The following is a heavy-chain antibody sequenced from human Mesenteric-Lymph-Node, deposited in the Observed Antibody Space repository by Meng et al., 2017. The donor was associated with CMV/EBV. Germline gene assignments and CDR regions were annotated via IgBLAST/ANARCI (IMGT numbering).Heavy chain of an antibody. CDR1: GTFSSYA. J-gene: IGHJ5*02. V-gene: IGHV1-69*06. CDR2: IIPIFGTA. CDR3: ARLLGPYSSSEMDWFDP. Sequence: GTFSSYAISGVRQAPGQVLEWMGGIIPIFGTANYAQKFQGRVTITADKSTSTAYMELSSLRSEDTAVYYCARLLGPYSSSEMDWFDPWGQGTLVTVSS. D-gene: IGHD6-13*01.